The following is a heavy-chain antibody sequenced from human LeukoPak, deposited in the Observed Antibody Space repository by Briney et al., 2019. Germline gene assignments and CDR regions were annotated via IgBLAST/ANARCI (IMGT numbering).Heavy chain of an antibody. CDR1: GYTFTSYD. Sequence: ASVKVSCKASGYTFTSYDTNWVRQATGQGLEWMGWMNPNSGNTGYAQNFQGRVTMTRNTSISTAYMELSSLRSEDTAVYYCARFPKDGSGSSNYYGMDVWGQGTTVTVS. D-gene: IGHD3-10*01. CDR3: ARFPKDGSGSSNYYGMDV. V-gene: IGHV1-8*01. CDR2: MNPNSGNT. J-gene: IGHJ6*02.